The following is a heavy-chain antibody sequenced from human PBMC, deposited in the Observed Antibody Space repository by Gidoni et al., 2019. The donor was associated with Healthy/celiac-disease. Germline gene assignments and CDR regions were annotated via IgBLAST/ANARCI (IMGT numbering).Heavy chain of an antibody. CDR2: IIPILGIE. CDR1: ARPFSSYT. Sequence: QVQLVQSGAEVKKPGSSVTVSCKASARPFSSYTISWVRQAPGQGLEWMGRIIPILGIENYAQKFQGRVTITADKSTSTAYMELSSLRSEDTAVYYCARDRVDIVVVTALGYFDLWGRGTLVTVSS. V-gene: IGHV1-69*08. CDR3: ARDRVDIVVVTALGYFDL. J-gene: IGHJ2*01. D-gene: IGHD2-21*02.